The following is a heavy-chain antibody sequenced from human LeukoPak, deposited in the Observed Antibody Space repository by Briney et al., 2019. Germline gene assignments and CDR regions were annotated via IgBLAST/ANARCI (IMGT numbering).Heavy chain of an antibody. Sequence: SSVKVSCKASGGTFSSYAISWVRQAPGQGLEWMGRIIPIFGTANYAQKFQGRVTITTDESTSTAYMELSSLRSEDTAVYYCAYTAMVTTYYYYDMDVWGKGTTVTVSS. CDR2: IIPIFGTA. CDR1: GGTFSSYA. V-gene: IGHV1-69*05. CDR3: AYTAMVTTYYYYDMDV. D-gene: IGHD5-18*01. J-gene: IGHJ6*03.